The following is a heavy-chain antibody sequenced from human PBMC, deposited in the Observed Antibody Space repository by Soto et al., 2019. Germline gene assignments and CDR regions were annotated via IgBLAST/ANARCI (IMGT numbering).Heavy chain of an antibody. V-gene: IGHV3-23*01. Sequence: EVQLLESGGGLVQPGGSLRLSCAAPGFTFSSYAMSWVRQAPGKGLEWVSAISASGGSTYYADSVKGRFTISRDNSKNTLYLQMNSLRAEDTAVYYCAKDLGYSYGYGPVDYWGQGTLVTVSS. J-gene: IGHJ4*02. CDR1: GFTFSSYA. CDR2: ISASGGST. CDR3: AKDLGYSYGYGPVDY. D-gene: IGHD5-18*01.